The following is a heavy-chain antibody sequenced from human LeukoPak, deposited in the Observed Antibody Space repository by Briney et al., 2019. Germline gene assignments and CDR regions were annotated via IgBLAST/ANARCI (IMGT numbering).Heavy chain of an antibody. CDR3: LGAPANKYYFDY. J-gene: IGHJ4*02. D-gene: IGHD1/OR15-1a*01. V-gene: IGHV1-24*01. CDR1: GGTFSSYA. Sequence: ASVKVSCKASGGTFSSYAISWVRQAPGKGLEWMGGFDPEDGETIYAQKFQGRVTMTEDTSTDTAYMELSSLRSEDTAVYYCLGAPANKYYFDYWGQGTLVTVSS. CDR2: FDPEDGET.